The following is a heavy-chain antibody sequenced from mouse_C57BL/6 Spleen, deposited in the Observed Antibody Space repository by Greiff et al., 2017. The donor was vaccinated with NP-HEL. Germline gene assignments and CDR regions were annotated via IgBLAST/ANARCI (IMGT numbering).Heavy chain of an antibody. J-gene: IGHJ2*01. D-gene: IGHD2-4*01. Sequence: QVQLQQPGAELVKPGASVKLSCKASGYTFTSYWMHWVKQRPGQGLEWIGMIHPNSGSTNYNEKFKSKATLAVDKSSSTAYMQLSSLTSEDSAVYYCAKDYDRGADYWGQGTTLTVSS. CDR1: GYTFTSYW. CDR3: AKDYDRGADY. V-gene: IGHV1-64*01. CDR2: IHPNSGST.